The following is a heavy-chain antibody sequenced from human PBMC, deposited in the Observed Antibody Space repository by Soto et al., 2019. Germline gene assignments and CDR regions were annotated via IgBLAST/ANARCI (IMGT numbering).Heavy chain of an antibody. J-gene: IGHJ6*02. V-gene: IGHV3-15*07. D-gene: IGHD3-3*01. CDR2: IKSKTDGGTT. Sequence: GGSLRLSCAASGFTFSNAWMNWVRQAPGKGLEWVGRIKSKTDGGTTDYAAPVKGRFTISRDDSKNTLYLQMNSLKTEDTAVYYCTTDLLRFLEWSQYYYYGMDVWGQGTTVTVS. CDR3: TTDLLRFLEWSQYYYYGMDV. CDR1: GFTFSNAW.